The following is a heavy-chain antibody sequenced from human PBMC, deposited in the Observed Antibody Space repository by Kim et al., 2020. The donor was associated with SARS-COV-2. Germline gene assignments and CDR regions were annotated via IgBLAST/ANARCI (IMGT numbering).Heavy chain of an antibody. V-gene: IGHV3-21*01. CDR2: SYI. CDR3: ARDPSYSSSP. D-gene: IGHD6-6*01. J-gene: IGHJ5*02. Sequence: SYIYYADSVKGRFTISRDNAKNSLYLQMNSLRADDTAVYYCARDPSYSSSPWGQGTLVTVSS.